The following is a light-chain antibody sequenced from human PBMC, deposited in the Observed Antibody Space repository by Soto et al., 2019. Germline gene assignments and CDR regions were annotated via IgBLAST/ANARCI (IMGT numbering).Light chain of an antibody. J-gene: IGLJ1*01. CDR3: SSYTSSSTLLYV. Sequence: LTQPASVSGSPGQSITISCTGTSSDVGGYNYVSWYQQHPGKAPKLMIYDVSNRPSGVSNRFSGSESGNTASLTISGLQAEDEADYYCSSYTSSSTLLYVFGTGTKVTVL. V-gene: IGLV2-14*01. CDR1: SSDVGGYNY. CDR2: DVS.